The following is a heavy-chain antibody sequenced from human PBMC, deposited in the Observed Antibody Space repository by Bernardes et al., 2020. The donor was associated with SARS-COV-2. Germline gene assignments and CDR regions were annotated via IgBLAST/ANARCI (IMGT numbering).Heavy chain of an antibody. Sequence: ASVKVSCKVSGYTLTELSMHWVRQAPGKGLEWMGGFDPEDGETIYAQKFQGRVTMTEDTSTDTAYMELSSLRSEDTAVYYCATGGFSSGPSWFDPWGQGTLVTVSS. CDR1: GYTLTELS. J-gene: IGHJ5*02. CDR3: ATGGFSSGPSWFDP. CDR2: FDPEDGET. V-gene: IGHV1-24*01. D-gene: IGHD6-19*01.